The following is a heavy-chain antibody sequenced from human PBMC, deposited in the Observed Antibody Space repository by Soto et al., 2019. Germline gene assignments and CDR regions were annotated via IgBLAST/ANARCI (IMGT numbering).Heavy chain of an antibody. Sequence: AASVKVSCKASGYIFTGYYMHWVRQAPGQGPEWMGWINPNSGDTNYTQKFQGWVTMTRDTSISTAYMELSRLRSDDTAVYYCATSRISIAVAGETEYYFDYWGQGTPVTVSS. CDR3: ATSRISIAVAGETEYYFDY. J-gene: IGHJ4*02. CDR2: INPNSGDT. V-gene: IGHV1-2*04. CDR1: GYIFTGYY. D-gene: IGHD6-19*01.